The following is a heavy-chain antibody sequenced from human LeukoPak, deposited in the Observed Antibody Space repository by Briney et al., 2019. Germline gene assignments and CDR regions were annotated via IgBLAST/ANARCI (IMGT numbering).Heavy chain of an antibody. CDR1: GGSISSGSYY. D-gene: IGHD4-17*01. Sequence: SETLSLTCTVSGGSISSGSYYWSWIRQPPGKGLEWIGYIYYSGSTNYNPSLKSRVTISVDTSKNQFSLKLSSVTAADTAVYYCARVGYGDYLVDYWGQGTLVTVSS. J-gene: IGHJ4*02. V-gene: IGHV4-61*01. CDR2: IYYSGST. CDR3: ARVGYGDYLVDY.